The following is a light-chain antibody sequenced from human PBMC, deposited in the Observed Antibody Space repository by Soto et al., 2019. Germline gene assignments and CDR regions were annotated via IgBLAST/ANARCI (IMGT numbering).Light chain of an antibody. CDR2: DVS. Sequence: QSALTQPASVSGSPGQSITISCTGTSSDVGGYNYVSWYQQHPGKVPKLMIYDVSNRPSGVSNRFSGSKSGNTASLTISGLQADDEADYYCSSYTSGGTPVVFGGGTKLTVL. J-gene: IGLJ2*01. V-gene: IGLV2-14*01. CDR1: SSDVGGYNY. CDR3: SSYTSGGTPVV.